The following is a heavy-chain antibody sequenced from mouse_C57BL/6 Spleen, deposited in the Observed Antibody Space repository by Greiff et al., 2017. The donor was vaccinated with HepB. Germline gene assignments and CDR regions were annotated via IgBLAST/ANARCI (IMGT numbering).Heavy chain of an antibody. V-gene: IGHV1-18*01. CDR3: ARRGSSGFDY. D-gene: IGHD3-2*02. J-gene: IGHJ2*01. CDR1: GYTFTDYN. CDR2: INPNNGGT. Sequence: VQLKESGPELVKPGASVKIPCKASGYTFTDYNMDWVKQSHGKSLEWIGDINPNNGGTIYNQKFKGKATLTVDKSSSTAYMELRSLTSEDTAVYYCARRGSSGFDYWGQGTTLTVSS.